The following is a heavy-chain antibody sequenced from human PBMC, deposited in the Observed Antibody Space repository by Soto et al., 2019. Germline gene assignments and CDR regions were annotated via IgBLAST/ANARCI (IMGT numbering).Heavy chain of an antibody. D-gene: IGHD6-13*01. J-gene: IGHJ6*02. CDR3: AKDWRSRHYYYYGMDV. CDR1: GFTFSSYG. Sequence: GGSLRLSCAASGFTFSSYGMHWVRQAPGKGLEWVAVISYDGSNKYYADSVKGRFTISRDNSKNTLYLQMNSLRAEDTAVYYCAKDWRSRHYYYYGMDVWGQGTTVTVSS. V-gene: IGHV3-30*18. CDR2: ISYDGSNK.